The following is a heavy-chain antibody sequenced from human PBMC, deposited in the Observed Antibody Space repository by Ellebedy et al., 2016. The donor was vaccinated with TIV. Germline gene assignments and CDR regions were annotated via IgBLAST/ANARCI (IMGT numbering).Heavy chain of an antibody. J-gene: IGHJ4*02. V-gene: IGHV4-59*01. D-gene: IGHD5-24*01. Sequence: SETLSPTXTVSGGSISSYYWNWIRQSPGKGLEWIGYIYYTGDTNYNPSLKSRVTISVDTSKTQFSLKLSSMTTADTGVYYCARGGRWLQFSYWGQGTLVTVSS. CDR2: IYYTGDT. CDR3: ARGGRWLQFSY. CDR1: GGSISSYY.